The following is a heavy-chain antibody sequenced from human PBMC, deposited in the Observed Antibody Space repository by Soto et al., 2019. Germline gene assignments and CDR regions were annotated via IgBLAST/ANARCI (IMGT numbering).Heavy chain of an antibody. J-gene: IGHJ4*02. CDR3: AKQEYDWTDHFDY. Sequence: QVQLVESGGGVVQPGRSLRLSCAASGFSFSSYGMHWVRQAPGKGLEGVAMISYDGTDEYYADSVKGRFTISRDNSKNAVYLQMNSLRAEDTAVYYCAKQEYDWTDHFDYLGQGTLVTVSS. D-gene: IGHD1-20*01. CDR2: ISYDGTDE. V-gene: IGHV3-30*18. CDR1: GFSFSSYG.